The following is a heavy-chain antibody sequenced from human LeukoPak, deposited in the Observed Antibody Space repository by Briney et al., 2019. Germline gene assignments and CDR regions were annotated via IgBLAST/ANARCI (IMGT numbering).Heavy chain of an antibody. CDR3: ARGVGVNYYDSRYFDY. J-gene: IGHJ4*02. CDR1: GFTFSSYW. V-gene: IGHV3-7*03. CDR2: IKQDGSEK. Sequence: GGSLRLSCAASGFTFSSYWMSWVRQAPGKGLEWVANIKQDGSEKYYVDSVKGRFTISRDNAKNSLCLQMNSLRAEDTAVYYCARGVGVNYYDSRYFDYWGQGTLVTVSS. D-gene: IGHD3-22*01.